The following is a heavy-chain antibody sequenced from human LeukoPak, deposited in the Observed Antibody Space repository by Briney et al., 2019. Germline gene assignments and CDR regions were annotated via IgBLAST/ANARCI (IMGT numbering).Heavy chain of an antibody. D-gene: IGHD6-19*01. Sequence: GGSLRLSCAASGFTFDDYAMHWVRQAPGKGLEWVSAISGSGGSTYYADSVKGRFTISRDNSKSTLYLQMNSLRAEDTAVYYCAKGGGWSPAVLFDYWGQGTLVTVSS. CDR2: ISGSGGST. CDR3: AKGGGWSPAVLFDY. CDR1: GFTFDDYA. J-gene: IGHJ4*02. V-gene: IGHV3-23*01.